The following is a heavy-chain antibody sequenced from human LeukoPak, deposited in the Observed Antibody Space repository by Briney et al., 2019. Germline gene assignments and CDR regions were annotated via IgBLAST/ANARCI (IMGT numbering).Heavy chain of an antibody. Sequence: ASVKVSCKVSGYTLTELSMHWVRQAPGKGLEWMGGFGPEDGETIYAQKFQGRVTMTEDTSTDTAYMELSSLRSEDTAVYYCATVRLLWFGEFPYYFDYWGQGTLVTVSS. CDR1: GYTLTELS. D-gene: IGHD3-10*01. CDR3: ATVRLLWFGEFPYYFDY. CDR2: FGPEDGET. J-gene: IGHJ4*02. V-gene: IGHV1-24*01.